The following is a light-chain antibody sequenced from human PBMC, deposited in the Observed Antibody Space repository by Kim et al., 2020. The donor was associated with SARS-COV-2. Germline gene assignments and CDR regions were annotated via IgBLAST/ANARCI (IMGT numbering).Light chain of an antibody. Sequence: QSVLTQPPSASGTPGQWVTISCSGSSSNIGGNTVHWYQQVPGTAPKLLIYRDSQWPSGVPDRFSGSKSGTSASLAISGLQSEDESDYYCAAWDDSLNGVVFGGGTQLTVL. CDR3: AAWDDSLNGVV. CDR1: SSNIGGNT. V-gene: IGLV1-44*01. CDR2: RDS. J-gene: IGLJ2*01.